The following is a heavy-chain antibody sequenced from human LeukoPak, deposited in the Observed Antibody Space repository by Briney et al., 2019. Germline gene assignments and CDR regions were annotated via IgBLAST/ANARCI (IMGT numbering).Heavy chain of an antibody. CDR1: GYSVSSGYY. V-gene: IGHV4-38-2*02. Sequence: PSETLSLTCTVSGYSVSSGYYWGWIRQPPGKGLEWIGSMYHSGGTYYNPSLKSRVTISVDTSKNQLSLKLSSVTAADTAVYYCARSKAHLSTSWYGTWFDPWGQGTLVTVSS. CDR2: MYHSGGT. J-gene: IGHJ5*02. CDR3: ARSKAHLSTSWYGTWFDP. D-gene: IGHD2-2*01.